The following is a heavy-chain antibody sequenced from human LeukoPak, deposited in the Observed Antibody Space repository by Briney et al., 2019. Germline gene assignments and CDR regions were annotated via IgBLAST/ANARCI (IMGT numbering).Heavy chain of an antibody. V-gene: IGHV3-74*01. CDR2: INSDGSST. Sequence: QPGGSLRLSCAASGFTFSSYWMHWVRQAPGKGLVWVSRINSDGSSTSYADSVKGRFTISRDNAKNTLYLQMNSLRAEDTAVYYCASEPLACVWFGECYFDYWGQGTLVTVSS. J-gene: IGHJ4*02. CDR3: ASEPLACVWFGECYFDY. D-gene: IGHD3-10*01. CDR1: GFTFSSYW.